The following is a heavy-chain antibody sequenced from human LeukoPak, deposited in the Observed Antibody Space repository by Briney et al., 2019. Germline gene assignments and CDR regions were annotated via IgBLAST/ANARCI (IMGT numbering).Heavy chain of an antibody. J-gene: IGHJ4*02. CDR3: ARLQREMATLFDY. D-gene: IGHD5-24*01. V-gene: IGHV4-59*08. CDR2: IYCSGST. Sequence: PSETLSLTCTVSGGSISSYYWSWIRQPPGKGLEWIGYIYCSGSTNYNPSLKSRVTISVDTSKNQFSLKLSSVTAVDTAVYYCARLQREMATLFDYWGQGTLVTVSS. CDR1: GGSISSYY.